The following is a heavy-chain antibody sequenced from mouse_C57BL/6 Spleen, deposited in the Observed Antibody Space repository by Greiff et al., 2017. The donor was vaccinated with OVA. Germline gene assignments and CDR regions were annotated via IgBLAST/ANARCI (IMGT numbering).Heavy chain of an antibody. CDR1: GYAFSSYW. CDR3: ARHYYGSSYYFDY. V-gene: IGHV1-80*01. D-gene: IGHD1-1*01. J-gene: IGHJ2*01. Sequence: VKLMESGAELVKPGASVKISCKASGYAFSSYWMNWVKQRPGKGLEWIGQIYPGDGDTNYNGKFKGKATLTADKSSSTAYMQLSSLTSEDSAVYFCARHYYGSSYYFDYWGQGTTLTVSS. CDR2: IYPGDGDT.